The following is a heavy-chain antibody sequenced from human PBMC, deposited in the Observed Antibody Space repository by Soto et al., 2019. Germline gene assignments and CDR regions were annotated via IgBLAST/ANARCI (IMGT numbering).Heavy chain of an antibody. D-gene: IGHD6-13*01. Sequence: QAQLMQSGAEVRKPGTSVKVSCETSGYNFRGYYVHWVRQAPGHGLQWLGRIDPNSGDTDYAQTFQGRIAVTRDTSLASVYMDLISLTSHDTAVYFCARAQQGLMSTYFDFWCQGTPVVVSS. V-gene: IGHV1-2*06. CDR3: ARAQQGLMSTYFDF. CDR1: GYNFRGYY. CDR2: IDPNSGDT. J-gene: IGHJ4*02.